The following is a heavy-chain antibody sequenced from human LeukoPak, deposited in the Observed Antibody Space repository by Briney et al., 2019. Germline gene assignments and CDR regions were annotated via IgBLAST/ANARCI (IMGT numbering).Heavy chain of an antibody. Sequence: GGSLGLSCAASGFPFSTYTMSWGRQAPGKGLEWVSSIYNSGAGIFYADSVKGRFTISRDNSKNTLYLQMNSLRAEDTAVYYCAKDVAPDSGWDLDYWGQGTLVTVSS. D-gene: IGHD6-19*01. V-gene: IGHV3-23*01. J-gene: IGHJ4*02. CDR1: GFPFSTYT. CDR2: IYNSGAGI. CDR3: AKDVAPDSGWDLDY.